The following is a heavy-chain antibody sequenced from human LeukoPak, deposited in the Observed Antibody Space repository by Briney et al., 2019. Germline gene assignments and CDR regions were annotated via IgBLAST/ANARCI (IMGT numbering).Heavy chain of an antibody. CDR2: IYTSGST. CDR3: ARWTELPSSPSGIFFWYFDL. Sequence: PSETLSLTCTVSGGSISSSSYYWSWIRQPAGKGLEWIGRIYTSGSTNYNPSLKSRVTISVDTSKNQFSLKLSSVTAADTAVYYCARWTELPSSPSGIFFWYFDLWGRGTLVTVSS. V-gene: IGHV4-61*02. CDR1: GGSISSSSYY. J-gene: IGHJ2*01. D-gene: IGHD2/OR15-2a*01.